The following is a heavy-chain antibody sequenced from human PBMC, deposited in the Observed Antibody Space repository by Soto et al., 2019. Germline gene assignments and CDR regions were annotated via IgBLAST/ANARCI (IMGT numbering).Heavy chain of an antibody. D-gene: IGHD5-18*01. Sequence: SETLSLTCTVSGGSISSSSYYWGWIRQPPGKGLEWIGSIYYSGSTYYNPSLKSRVTISVDTSKNQFSLKLSSVTAADTAVYYCARRGYSYGPHFDYWGQGTLVTVSS. J-gene: IGHJ4*02. CDR3: ARRGYSYGPHFDY. V-gene: IGHV4-39*01. CDR2: IYYSGST. CDR1: GGSISSSSYY.